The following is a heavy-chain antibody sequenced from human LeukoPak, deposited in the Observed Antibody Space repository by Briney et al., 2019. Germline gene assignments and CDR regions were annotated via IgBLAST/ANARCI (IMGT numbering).Heavy chain of an antibody. J-gene: IGHJ4*02. CDR2: IYSGGRT. D-gene: IGHD2-15*01. CDR3: ARDCSGGSCYPGDY. V-gene: IGHV3-66*01. Sequence: GGSLRLSCAVSGFTVSSNYMSWVRQAPGKGLEWVSVIYSGGRTYYADSVKGRFTISRDNSKNTLFLQMNSLRAEDTAVYYCARDCSGGSCYPGDYWGQGTLVTVSS. CDR1: GFTVSSNY.